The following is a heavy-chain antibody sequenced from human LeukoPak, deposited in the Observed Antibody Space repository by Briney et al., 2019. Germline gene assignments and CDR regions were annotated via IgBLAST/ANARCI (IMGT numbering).Heavy chain of an antibody. CDR3: ARDFRSGSYSYYYYYMDV. J-gene: IGHJ6*03. Sequence: PSETLSLTCAVYGGSFSGYYWSWIRQPPGKGLEWIGEINHSGSTNYNPSLKSRVTISVDTSKNQFSLKLSSVTAADTAVYYCARDFRSGSYSYYYYYMDVWGKGTTVTVSS. V-gene: IGHV4-34*01. D-gene: IGHD3-10*01. CDR1: GGSFSGYY. CDR2: INHSGST.